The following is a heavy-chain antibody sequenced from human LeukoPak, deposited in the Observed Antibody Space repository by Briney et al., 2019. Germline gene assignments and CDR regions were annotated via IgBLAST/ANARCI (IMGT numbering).Heavy chain of an antibody. D-gene: IGHD2-2*01. V-gene: IGHV4-59*08. CDR1: GGSIRSYY. CDR2: IYYSGST. J-gene: IGHJ5*02. CDR3: AVISCYYGCWFDP. Sequence: SSETLSLTCTVSGGSIRSYYWSWIRQPPGKGLEWIGYIYYSGSTNYNPSLKSRVTISVDTSKNQFSLKLSSVTAADTAVYYCAVISCYYGCWFDPWGQGTLVTVSS.